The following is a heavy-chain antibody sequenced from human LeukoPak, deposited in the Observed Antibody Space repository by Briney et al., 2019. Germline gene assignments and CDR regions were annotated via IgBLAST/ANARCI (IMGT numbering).Heavy chain of an antibody. Sequence: ASVKVSCKASGYTFTGYYMHWVRQAPGQGLEWMGWINPNSGGTNYAQKLQGRVTMTTDTSTSTAYMELRSLRSDDTAVYYCAREYSSPYYYYYMDVWGKGTTVTVSS. J-gene: IGHJ6*03. V-gene: IGHV1-2*02. CDR2: INPNSGGT. CDR3: AREYSSPYYYYYMDV. D-gene: IGHD6-13*01. CDR1: GYTFTGYY.